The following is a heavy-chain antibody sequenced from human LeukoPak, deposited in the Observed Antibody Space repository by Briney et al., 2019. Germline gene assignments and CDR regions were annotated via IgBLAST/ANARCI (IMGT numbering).Heavy chain of an antibody. V-gene: IGHV4-39*01. CDR1: GVSIGSTTYY. CDR3: ARHKQSGTYYDAFDI. Sequence: PSETLSLTCTVSGVSIGSTTYYWGWIRQPPGKELECIGSIYYSGSTYYNPSLKSRVTISVDTSKNQFSLKLSSVTAADTAVYYCARHKQSGTYYDAFDIWGQGTMVTVPS. J-gene: IGHJ3*02. CDR2: IYYSGST. D-gene: IGHD1-26*01.